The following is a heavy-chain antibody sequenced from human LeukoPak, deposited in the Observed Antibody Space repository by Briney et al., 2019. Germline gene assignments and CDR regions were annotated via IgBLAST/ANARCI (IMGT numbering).Heavy chain of an antibody. J-gene: IGHJ4*02. D-gene: IGHD6-19*01. CDR3: ARDSVGQGWYYY. CDR2: INPSGGST. CDR1: GYTFTSYY. V-gene: IGHV1-46*01. Sequence: GASVKVSCKASGYTFTSYYMHWVRQAPGQGLEWMGIINPSGGSTSYAQKFQGRVTMTRDTSTSTVYMELSSLRSDDTAVYYCARDSVGQGWYYYWGQGTLVTVSS.